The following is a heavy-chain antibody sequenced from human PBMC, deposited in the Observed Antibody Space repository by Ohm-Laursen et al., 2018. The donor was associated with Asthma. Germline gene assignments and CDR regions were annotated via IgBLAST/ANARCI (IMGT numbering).Heavy chain of an antibody. CDR3: ASTSSYSYYYGMDV. V-gene: IGHV3-53*01. J-gene: IGHJ6*02. CDR1: GFTVSSNY. Sequence: SLRLSCSASGFTVSSNYMSWVRQAPGKGLEWVSVIYSGGSTYYADSVKGRFTISTDSAKNTLYLQMNSLRPEDTAVYYCASTSSYSYYYGMDVWGQGTTVIVSS. CDR2: IYSGGST.